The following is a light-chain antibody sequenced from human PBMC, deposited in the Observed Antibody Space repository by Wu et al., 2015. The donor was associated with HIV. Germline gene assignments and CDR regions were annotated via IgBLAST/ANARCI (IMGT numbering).Light chain of an antibody. CDR2: GAS. J-gene: IGKJ5*01. CDR1: QSVSSSY. CDR3: QQYATSIT. Sequence: EIVLTQSPGTLSLSPGERATLSCRASQSVSSSYLAWYQQKPGQAPRLLIYGASSRATGIPDRFSGSGSETDFTLTISRLEPEDFAVYYCQQYATSITFGQGTRLEIK. V-gene: IGKV3-20*01.